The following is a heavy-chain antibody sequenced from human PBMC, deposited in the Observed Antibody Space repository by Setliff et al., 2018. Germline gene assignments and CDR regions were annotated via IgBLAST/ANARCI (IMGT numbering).Heavy chain of an antibody. CDR3: AREQWLDPPGYYYMDV. J-gene: IGHJ6*03. Sequence: SETLSLTCTVSGGSICSYYWSWIRQPAGKGLEWIGHIYIGGSANYNPSLKSRVTMSIDTSKNQFSLKLNSVTAADMAVYYCAREQWLDPPGYYYMDVWAKGTTVTVSS. V-gene: IGHV4-4*07. CDR1: GGSICSYY. CDR2: IYIGGSA. D-gene: IGHD6-19*01.